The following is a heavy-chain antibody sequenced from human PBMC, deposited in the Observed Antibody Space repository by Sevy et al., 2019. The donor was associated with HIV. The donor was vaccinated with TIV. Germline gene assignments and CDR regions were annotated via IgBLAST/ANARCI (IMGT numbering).Heavy chain of an antibody. V-gene: IGHV3-15*07. D-gene: IGHD1-26*01. CDR2: MRSKADGGTA. CDR3: TTVLGWEGTLDY. CDR1: GFSFINAW. Sequence: GGSLRLSCAASGFSFINAWMNWVRQAPGKGLEWVGRMRSKADGGTADYAAPVKGRFIISRDDSENTLYLQMNSLRTEDTAICYCTTVLGWEGTLDYWGQGTLVTVSS. J-gene: IGHJ4*02.